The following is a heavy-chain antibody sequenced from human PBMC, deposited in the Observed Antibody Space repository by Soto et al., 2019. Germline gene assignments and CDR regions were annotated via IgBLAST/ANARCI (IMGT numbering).Heavy chain of an antibody. D-gene: IGHD3-10*01. Sequence: GGSLRLSCTASGFTFGDYAMSWFRQAPGKGLEWVGFIRSKAYGGKTEYAASVKGRFTISRDDSKSIAYLQMNSLKTEDTAVYYCTRVGRFGELLGYYYGMDVWGQGTTVTVSS. CDR3: TRVGRFGELLGYYYGMDV. CDR1: GFTFGDYA. V-gene: IGHV3-49*03. CDR2: IRSKAYGGKT. J-gene: IGHJ6*02.